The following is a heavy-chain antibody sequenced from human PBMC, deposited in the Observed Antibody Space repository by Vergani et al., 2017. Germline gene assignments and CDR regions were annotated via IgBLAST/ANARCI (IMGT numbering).Heavy chain of an antibody. CDR3: AKDPRYGDYIGYFDY. V-gene: IGHV3-30*18. D-gene: IGHD4-17*01. J-gene: IGHJ4*02. CDR2: ISYDGSNK. CDR1: GFTFSSYG. Sequence: QVQLVESGGGVVQPGRSLRLSCAASGFTFSSYGMHWVRQAPGKGLGWVAVISYDGSNKYYADSVKGRFTISRDNSKNTLYLQMNSLRAEDTAVYYCAKDPRYGDYIGYFDYWGQGTLVTVSS.